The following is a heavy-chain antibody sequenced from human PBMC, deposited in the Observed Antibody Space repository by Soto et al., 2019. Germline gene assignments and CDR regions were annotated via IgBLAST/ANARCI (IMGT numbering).Heavy chain of an antibody. CDR3: ARDPTYYGSGSLHYMDV. D-gene: IGHD3-10*01. CDR2: RWYDGSNK. Sequence: GGSLRLSCAASGFTFSSYGMQWVRQAPGKGLEWVAVRWYDGSNKYYADSVKGRFTISRDNSKNTLYLQMNSLRAEDTAVYYCARDPTYYGSGSLHYMDVWGKGTTVTVSS. CDR1: GFTFSSYG. V-gene: IGHV3-33*01. J-gene: IGHJ6*03.